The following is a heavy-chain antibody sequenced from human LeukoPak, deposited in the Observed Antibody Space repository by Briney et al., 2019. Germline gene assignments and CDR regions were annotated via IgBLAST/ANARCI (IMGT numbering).Heavy chain of an antibody. J-gene: IGHJ4*02. CDR1: GGSVTSWSYY. CDR3: ARAGQGDFWSGLRYFDY. V-gene: IGHV4-39*07. Sequence: KPSETLSLTCTVSGGSVTSWSYYWGWIRQPPGKGLEWIGTIFYTGSTFYNPSLKSRVTISVDTSKNHFSLKLSSVTAADTAVYYCARAGQGDFWSGLRYFDYWGQGTLVTVSS. CDR2: IFYTGST. D-gene: IGHD3-3*01.